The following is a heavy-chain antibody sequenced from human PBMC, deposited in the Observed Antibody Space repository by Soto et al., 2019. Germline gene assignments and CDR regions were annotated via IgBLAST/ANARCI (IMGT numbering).Heavy chain of an antibody. D-gene: IGHD4-17*01. CDR1: GFTVSSNY. CDR3: ARDFVHGDHPEYFQH. J-gene: IGHJ1*01. Sequence: EVQLVESGGGLVQPGGSLRLSCAASGFTVSSNYMSWFRQAPGKGLEWVSVIYSGGSTYYADSVKGRFTISRDNSKNTLYLQMNSLRADDTAVYYCARDFVHGDHPEYFQHWGQGTLVTVSS. V-gene: IGHV3-66*01. CDR2: IYSGGST.